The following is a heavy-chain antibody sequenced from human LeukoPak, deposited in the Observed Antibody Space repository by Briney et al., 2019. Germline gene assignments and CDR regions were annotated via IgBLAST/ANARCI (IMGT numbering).Heavy chain of an antibody. CDR3: VRPLGYCSSISCYYYYGMDV. V-gene: IGHV3-30-3*01. Sequence: GGSLRLSCVASGFTFSSYAMHWVRQAPGKGLEWVALISYDGDNEYYADSVKGRFTISRDNSKNTLYLQMNSLRPEDTAVCYCVRPLGYCSSISCYYYYGMDVWGQGTTVTVSS. CDR2: ISYDGDNE. CDR1: GFTFSSYA. D-gene: IGHD2-2*01. J-gene: IGHJ6*02.